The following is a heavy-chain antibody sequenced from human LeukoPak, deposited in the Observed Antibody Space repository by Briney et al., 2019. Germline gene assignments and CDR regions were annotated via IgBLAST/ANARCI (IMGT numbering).Heavy chain of an antibody. Sequence: SETLSLTCTVSGVSVSNNYWSWIRQPPGKGLEWIGYIYSDGSTNYNPSLKSRVTISEDTSKNQFSLRLNSATAADTAVYYCARGTTSRIFDYWGQGTLVTVSS. CDR2: IYSDGST. CDR3: ARGTTSRIFDY. D-gene: IGHD4-17*01. V-gene: IGHV4-4*08. CDR1: GVSVSNNY. J-gene: IGHJ4*02.